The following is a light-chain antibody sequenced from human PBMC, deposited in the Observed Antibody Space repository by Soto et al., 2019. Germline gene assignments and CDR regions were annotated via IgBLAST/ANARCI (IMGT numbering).Light chain of an antibody. CDR3: QSYGSSLNGV. J-gene: IGLJ3*02. CDR1: NIGAGYD. CDR2: GNN. V-gene: IGLV1-40*01. Sequence: QSVLTQPPSVSGAPGQRVTISCSNIGAGYDVHWYQQLPGTAPKLLIYGNNNRPSGVPDRFSGSKSGTSASLAITGLQAEDEADYYCQSYGSSLNGVFGGGTKLTVL.